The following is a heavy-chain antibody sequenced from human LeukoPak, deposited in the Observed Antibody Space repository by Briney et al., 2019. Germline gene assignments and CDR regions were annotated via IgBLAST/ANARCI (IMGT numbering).Heavy chain of an antibody. CDR3: AKEGAYYYDSSGYYPFDY. D-gene: IGHD3-22*01. J-gene: IGHJ4*02. V-gene: IGHV3-23*01. CDR1: GFTFSSYA. CDR2: MSGSGGST. Sequence: GGSLRLSCAASGFTFSSYAMSWVRQAPGKGLEWVSAMSGSGGSTYYADSVKGRFTISRDNSKNTLYLQMNSLRAEDTAVYYCAKEGAYYYDSSGYYPFDYWGQGTLVTVSS.